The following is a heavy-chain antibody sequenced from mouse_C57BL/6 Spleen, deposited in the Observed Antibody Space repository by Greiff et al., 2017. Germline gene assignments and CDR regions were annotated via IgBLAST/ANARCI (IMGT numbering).Heavy chain of an antibody. CDR3: ARHTYYGYYYAMDY. CDR2: IWSDGST. Sequence: VKLMESGPGLVAPSQSLSITCTVSGFSFTSYGVHWVRQPPGKGLEWLVVIWSDGSTTYNSALKSRLSISKDNSKSQVFLKMNSLQTDDTDMYYCARHTYYGYYYAMDYWGQGTSVTVSS. V-gene: IGHV2-6-1*01. J-gene: IGHJ4*01. D-gene: IGHD2-9*01. CDR1: GFSFTSYG.